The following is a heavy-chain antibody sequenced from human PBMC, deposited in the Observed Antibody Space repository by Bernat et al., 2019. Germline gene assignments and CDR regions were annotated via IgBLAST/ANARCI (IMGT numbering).Heavy chain of an antibody. CDR3: ARDSSGWSY. CDR2: IYYSGST. Sequence: QVQLQESGPGLVKPSETLSLTCTVSGGSISSYYWSWIRQPPGKGLEWIGYIYYSGSTNYNPSLKSRVTISVDTSKNQFSLKLSSVTAADTAVYYCARDSSGWSYWGQGTLVTVSS. CDR1: GGSISSYY. V-gene: IGHV4-59*01. D-gene: IGHD6-19*01. J-gene: IGHJ4*02.